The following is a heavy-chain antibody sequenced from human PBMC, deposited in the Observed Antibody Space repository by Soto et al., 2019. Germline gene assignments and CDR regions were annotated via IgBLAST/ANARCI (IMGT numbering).Heavy chain of an antibody. CDR1: GYSFTSYW. V-gene: IGHV5-51*01. CDR3: ARPARTYYYDSSGYALGAFDI. Sequence: PGESLKISCKGSGYSFTSYWIGWVRQMPGKGLEWMGIICPGDSDTRYSPSFQGQVTISADKSISTAYLQWSSLKASDTAMYYCARPARTYYYDSSGYALGAFDIWGQGTMVTVSS. CDR2: ICPGDSDT. J-gene: IGHJ3*02. D-gene: IGHD3-22*01.